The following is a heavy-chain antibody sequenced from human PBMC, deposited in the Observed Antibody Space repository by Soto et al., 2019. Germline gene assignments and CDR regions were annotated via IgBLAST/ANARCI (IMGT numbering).Heavy chain of an antibody. J-gene: IGHJ4*02. CDR3: AKDPHSSSLYYFDY. CDR2: ISWNSGSI. D-gene: IGHD6-13*01. CDR1: GFTFDDYA. V-gene: IGHV3-9*01. Sequence: PGGSLTLSCAASGFTFDDYAMHWVRQAPGKGLEWVSGISWNSGSIGYADSVKGRFTISRDNAKNSLYLQMNSLRAEDTALYYCAKDPHSSSLYYFDYWGQGTLVTVSS.